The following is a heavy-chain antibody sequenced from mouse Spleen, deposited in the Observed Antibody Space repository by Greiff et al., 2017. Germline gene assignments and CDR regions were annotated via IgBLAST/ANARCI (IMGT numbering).Heavy chain of an antibody. V-gene: IGHV1-55*01. CDR1: GYTFTSYW. CDR3: ARSYGNYARDYFDY. Sequence: QVQLQQPGAELVKPGASVKMSCKASGYTFTSYWITWVKQRPGQGLEWIGDIYPGSGSTNYNEKFKSKATLTVDTSSSTAYMQLSSLTSEDSAVYYCARSYGNYARDYFDYWGQGTTLTVSS. D-gene: IGHD2-1*01. J-gene: IGHJ2*01. CDR2: IYPGSGST.